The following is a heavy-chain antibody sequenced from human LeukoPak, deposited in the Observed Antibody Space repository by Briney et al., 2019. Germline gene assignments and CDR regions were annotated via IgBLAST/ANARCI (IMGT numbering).Heavy chain of an antibody. CDR3: AREGGPYRPLDY. J-gene: IGHJ4*02. CDR2: VHLSGRT. V-gene: IGHV4-4*03. Sequence: PETLSLTCGVSGGSISSTNWWTWVRQPPGEGLEWIGEVHLSGRTNYNPSLESRVTMSVDMSENHISLKLTSVTAADTAVYYCAREGGPYRPLDYSGQGTLVTVSS. CDR1: GGSISSTNW.